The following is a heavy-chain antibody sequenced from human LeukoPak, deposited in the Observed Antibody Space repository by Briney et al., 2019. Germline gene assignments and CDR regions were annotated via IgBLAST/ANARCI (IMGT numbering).Heavy chain of an antibody. Sequence: ASVKVSCKASGYTFTSYDINWVRQATGQGLEWMGWMNPNSGNTGYAQKFQGRVTMTRNTSISTAYMELSSLRSEDTAVYYCARGREDPFYYGMDVWGQGTTVTVSS. CDR3: ARGREDPFYYGMDV. V-gene: IGHV1-8*01. CDR1: GYTFTSYD. CDR2: MNPNSGNT. J-gene: IGHJ6*02.